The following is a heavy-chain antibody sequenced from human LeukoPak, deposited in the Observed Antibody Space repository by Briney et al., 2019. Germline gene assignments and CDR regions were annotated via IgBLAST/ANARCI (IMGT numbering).Heavy chain of an antibody. V-gene: IGHV3-30-3*01. CDR3: AREYMVPSGFDY. D-gene: IGHD3-10*01. CDR1: GFTFSSYA. Sequence: GGSLRLSCAASGFTFSSYAMHWVRQAPGKGLEWVAVISYDGSNKYYADSVKGRFTISRDNSKNTLYLQMNSLRAEDTAVYYCAREYMVPSGFDYWGQGTLVTVSS. CDR2: ISYDGSNK. J-gene: IGHJ4*02.